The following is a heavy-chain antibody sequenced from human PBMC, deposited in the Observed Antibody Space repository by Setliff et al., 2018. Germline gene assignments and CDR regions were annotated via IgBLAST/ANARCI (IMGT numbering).Heavy chain of an antibody. J-gene: IGHJ4*02. Sequence: GSLRLSCAASGFTFSSYWMSWVRQAPGKGLEWVANIKQDGSEKYYLDSVKGRFTISRDNAKNSLYLQLNSLTAEDTAVYYCARGPPYYDFWSAYFPGYWGQGTPVTVSS. D-gene: IGHD3-3*01. CDR3: ARGPPYYDFWSAYFPGY. V-gene: IGHV3-7*01. CDR2: IKQDGSEK. CDR1: GFTFSSYW.